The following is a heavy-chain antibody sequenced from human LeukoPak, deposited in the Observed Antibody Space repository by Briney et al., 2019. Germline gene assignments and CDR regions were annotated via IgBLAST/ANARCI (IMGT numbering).Heavy chain of an antibody. D-gene: IGHD6-13*01. CDR3: ARRQYSSSWYR. V-gene: IGHV4-38-2*01. Sequence: KPSETLSLTCAVSGYSISSGYYWGWIRQPPGKGLEWIGSIYHSGSTNYNPSLKSRVTISVDTSKNQFSLKLSSVTAADTAVYYCARRQYSSSWYRWGQGTLVTVSS. CDR1: GYSISSGYY. CDR2: IYHSGST. J-gene: IGHJ4*02.